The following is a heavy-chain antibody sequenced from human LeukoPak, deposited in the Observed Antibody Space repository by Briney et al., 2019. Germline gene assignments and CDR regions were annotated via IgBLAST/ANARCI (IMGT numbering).Heavy chain of an antibody. CDR1: GGSISYYY. CDR3: ARARALWFGESSNWFDP. CDR2: IHYSGST. J-gene: IGHJ5*02. Sequence: SETLSLTCTVSGGSISYYYWSWFRQPPAKGLEWIGYIHYSGSTNYNPSLKSRVTISVDTSKNQFSLKLSSVTAADTAVYYCARARALWFGESSNWFDPWGQGTLVTVSS. D-gene: IGHD3-10*01. V-gene: IGHV4-59*12.